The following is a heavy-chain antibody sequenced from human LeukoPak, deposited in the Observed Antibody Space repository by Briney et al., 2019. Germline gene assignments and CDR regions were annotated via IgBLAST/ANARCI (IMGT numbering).Heavy chain of an antibody. D-gene: IGHD3-10*01. CDR1: GGSISSYY. J-gene: IGHJ6*03. Sequence: SETLSLTCTVSGGSISSYYGSWIRQPPGKGLEWIGRIYTSGSTNYNPSLKSRVPISVKTSKNQFSLKLSSVTDADTAVYYCAGEYLVVRGVTDPYYYYYYMDVWGKGTTVTISS. CDR2: IYTSGST. CDR3: AGEYLVVRGVTDPYYYYYYMDV. V-gene: IGHV4-4*07.